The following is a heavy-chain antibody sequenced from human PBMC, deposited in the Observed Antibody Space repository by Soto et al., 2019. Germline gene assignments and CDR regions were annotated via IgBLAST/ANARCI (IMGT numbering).Heavy chain of an antibody. CDR2: IWYDGSNK. CDR3: AREKVIAARPMGLDY. CDR1: GFTFSSYG. D-gene: IGHD6-6*01. Sequence: GGSLRLSCAASGFTFSSYGMHWVRQAPGKGLEWVAVIWYDGSNKYYADSVKGRFTISRDNSKNTLYLQMNSLRAEDTAVYYCAREKVIAARPMGLDYWGQGTLVTVSS. V-gene: IGHV3-33*01. J-gene: IGHJ4*02.